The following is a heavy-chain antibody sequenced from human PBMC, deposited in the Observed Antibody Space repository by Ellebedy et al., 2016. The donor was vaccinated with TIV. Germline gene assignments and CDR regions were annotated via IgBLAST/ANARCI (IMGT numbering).Heavy chain of an antibody. J-gene: IGHJ4*02. CDR3: ARDRWPYFFDC. CDR1: GFSINSYG. Sequence: PGGSLRLSCAASGFSINSYGMHWVRQAPGKGLEWVAFIRSDGIHKFYPDSVEGRFTVSTDNSQNMVYLQTNSLRAEDTAVYYCARDRWPYFFDCWGPGTLLTVSS. CDR2: IRSDGIHK. D-gene: IGHD4-23*01. V-gene: IGHV3-30*02.